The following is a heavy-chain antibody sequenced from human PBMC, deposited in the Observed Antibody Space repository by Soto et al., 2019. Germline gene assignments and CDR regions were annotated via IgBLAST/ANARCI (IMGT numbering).Heavy chain of an antibody. V-gene: IGHV1-69*13. D-gene: IGHD1-1*01. CDR1: GGTFSSYA. J-gene: IGHJ6*02. Sequence: ASVKVSCKASGGTFSSYAISWVRQAPGQGLEWMGGIIPIFGTANYAQKFQGRVTITADESTSTAYMELSSLRSEDTAVYYCASQRSAVSYGMDVWGQGTTVTVSS. CDR3: ASQRSAVSYGMDV. CDR2: IIPIFGTA.